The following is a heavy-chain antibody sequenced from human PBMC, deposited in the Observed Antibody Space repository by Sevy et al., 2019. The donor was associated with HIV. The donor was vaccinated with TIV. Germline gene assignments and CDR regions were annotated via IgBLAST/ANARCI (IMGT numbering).Heavy chain of an antibody. Sequence: GGSLRLSCATSGFTVSSYYMSWVRQAPGKGLEWVSLIYSGGNTYYADSVKGRFTISRDNYKNKLYLQMNSVRAEDTAVYYCARGLFGTSGYWGQGTMVTVSS. CDR1: GFTVSSYY. V-gene: IGHV3-53*01. CDR3: ARGLFGTSGY. D-gene: IGHD6-13*01. J-gene: IGHJ4*02. CDR2: IYSGGNT.